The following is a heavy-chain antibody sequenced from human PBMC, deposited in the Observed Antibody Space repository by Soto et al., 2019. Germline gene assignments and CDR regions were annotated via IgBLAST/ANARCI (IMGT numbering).Heavy chain of an antibody. D-gene: IGHD3-10*01. Sequence: GGSLRLSCAASGFTFSNYTMHWVRQAPGKGLEWVALISYDEIDKYFADAVKGRFTISRDNSKNTLYLQMDSLRAEDTAVYYCAGRSGSSGYWGRGTLVTVSS. CDR1: GFTFSNYT. CDR2: ISYDEIDK. CDR3: AGRSGSSGY. V-gene: IGHV3-30*04. J-gene: IGHJ4*02.